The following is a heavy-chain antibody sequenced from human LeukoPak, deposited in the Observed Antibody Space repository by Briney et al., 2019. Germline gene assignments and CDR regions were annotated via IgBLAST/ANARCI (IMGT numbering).Heavy chain of an antibody. Sequence: SETLSLTCTVSGGSISSYYWSWLRQPPGKGLEWIGYIYYSGSTNYNPSLKIRVTISVDTSKNQFSLKLSSVTAADTAVYYCARELDGSGSYPQNWFDPWGQGTLVTVSS. J-gene: IGHJ5*02. V-gene: IGHV4-59*01. CDR3: ARELDGSGSYPQNWFDP. CDR1: GGSISSYY. CDR2: IYYSGST. D-gene: IGHD3-10*01.